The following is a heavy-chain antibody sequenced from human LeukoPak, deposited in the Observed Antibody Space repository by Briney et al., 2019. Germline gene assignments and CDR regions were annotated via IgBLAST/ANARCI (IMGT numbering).Heavy chain of an antibody. CDR1: GGSISSSSYY. J-gene: IGHJ5*02. D-gene: IGHD2-21*01. Sequence: SETLSLTCTVSGGSISSSSYYWGWIRQPPGKGLEWIGIIYYSGSTYYNPSLKSRVTISVDTSKNQFSLKLSSVTAADTAVYYCARGYDQGKSIGHNWFDPWGQGTLVTVSS. CDR2: IYYSGST. CDR3: ARGYDQGKSIGHNWFDP. V-gene: IGHV4-39*07.